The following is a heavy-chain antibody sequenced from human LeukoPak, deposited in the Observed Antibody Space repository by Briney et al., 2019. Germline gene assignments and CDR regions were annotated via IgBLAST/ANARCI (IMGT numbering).Heavy chain of an antibody. CDR2: IFHSGST. CDR1: GGSISSGSYY. V-gene: IGHV4-61*02. J-gene: IGHJ5*02. CDR3: ARSRIVLADSLDP. D-gene: IGHD6-19*01. Sequence: SETLSLTCTVSGGSISSGSYYWSRIRQPAGKGLEWIGRIFHSGSTNYNPSLNSRVTMSVDTSKNQFSLKLSSVTAADTAVYYCARSRIVLADSLDPWGQGTLVTVSS.